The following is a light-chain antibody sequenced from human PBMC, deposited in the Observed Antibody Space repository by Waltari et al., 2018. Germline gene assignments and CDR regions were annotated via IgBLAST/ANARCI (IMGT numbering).Light chain of an antibody. CDR3: RQDYTYPFT. CDR2: AAS. CDR1: QAIRYD. Sequence: AIQMTQSPSSLSASVGDRVTITCRASQAIRYDLGWYQQKPGKAPKLLIHAASSLQSGDPSRFSGSGSGTNFTLTISSLQPEDFATYYCRQDYTYPFTFGPGTKVDIK. V-gene: IGKV1-6*02. J-gene: IGKJ3*01.